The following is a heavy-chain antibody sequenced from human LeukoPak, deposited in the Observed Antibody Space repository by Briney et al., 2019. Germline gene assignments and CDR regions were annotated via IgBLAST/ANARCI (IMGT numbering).Heavy chain of an antibody. CDR3: ARGAYCGGDCYSPIVN. Sequence: SETLSLTCTVSGGSISSSSYYWGWIRQPPGKGLEWIGSIYYSGSTYYNPSLKSRVTISVDTSKNQFSLKLSSVTAADTAVYYCARGAYCGGDCYSPIVNWGQGTLVTVSS. CDR1: GGSISSSSYY. V-gene: IGHV4-39*01. D-gene: IGHD2-21*02. CDR2: IYYSGST. J-gene: IGHJ4*02.